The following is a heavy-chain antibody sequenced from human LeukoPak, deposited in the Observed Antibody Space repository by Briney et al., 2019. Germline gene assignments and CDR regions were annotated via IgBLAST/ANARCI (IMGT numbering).Heavy chain of an antibody. CDR3: SKVDADIVVVPAASDP. D-gene: IGHD2-2*01. J-gene: IGHJ5*02. CDR2: ISGSGGST. CDR1: GFPFSSYA. V-gene: IGHV3-23*01. Sequence: GGSLRLSCAASGFPFSSYAMSWVRQAPGKGLEWVSAISGSGGSTYYADSVKGRFPIPRDNSKNTLYLQMKSLRSEDTAVYYWSKVDADIVVVPAASDPWGRGTGVIVTS.